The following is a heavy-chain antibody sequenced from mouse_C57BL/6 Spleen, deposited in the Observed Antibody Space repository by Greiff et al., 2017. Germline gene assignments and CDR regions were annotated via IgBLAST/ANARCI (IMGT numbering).Heavy chain of an antibody. D-gene: IGHD1-1*01. V-gene: IGHV7-3*01. Sequence: EVKLVESGGGLVQPGGSLSLSCAASGFTFTDYYMSWVRQPPGKALEWLGFIRNKANGYTTEYSASVKGRFTISRDNSQSILYLQMNALRAEDSATYYCARPYYYGSSYYWYFDVWGTGTTVTVSS. CDR3: ARPYYYGSSYYWYFDV. CDR1: GFTFTDYY. J-gene: IGHJ1*03. CDR2: IRNKANGYTT.